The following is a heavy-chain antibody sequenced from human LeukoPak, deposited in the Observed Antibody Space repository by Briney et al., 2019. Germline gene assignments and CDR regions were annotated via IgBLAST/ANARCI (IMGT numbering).Heavy chain of an antibody. CDR1: GFTFSDGY. Sequence: PGGSLRLPCAASGFTFSDGYMSWIRQAPGKGLEWVSYITSSGSMIYYADSVKGRFTISKDNAKNSLYLQMNSLRAEDTAVYYCARAHDYSNPYYFDYWGQGTLVTVSS. CDR3: ARAHDYSNPYYFDY. D-gene: IGHD4-11*01. CDR2: ITSSGSMI. J-gene: IGHJ4*02. V-gene: IGHV3-11*01.